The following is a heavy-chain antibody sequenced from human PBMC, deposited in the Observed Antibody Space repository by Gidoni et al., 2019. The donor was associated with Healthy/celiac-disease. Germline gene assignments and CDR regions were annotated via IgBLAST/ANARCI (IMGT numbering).Heavy chain of an antibody. D-gene: IGHD5-18*01. J-gene: IGHJ4*02. V-gene: IGHV1-69*04. CDR2: IIPILGIA. CDR1: GGTFSSYA. CDR3: ARVSRGYSYGALDY. Sequence: QVQLVQSGAEVKKPGSSVKVSCKAYGGTFSSYALSWVRQAPGQGLEWMGRIIPILGIANYAQKFQGRVTITADKSTSTAYMELSSLRSEDTAVYYCARVSRGYSYGALDYWGQGTLVTVSS.